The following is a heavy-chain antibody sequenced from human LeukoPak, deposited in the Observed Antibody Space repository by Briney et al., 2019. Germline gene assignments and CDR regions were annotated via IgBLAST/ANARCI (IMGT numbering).Heavy chain of an antibody. D-gene: IGHD3-22*01. Sequence: GGSLRLSCAASGFTFSSYWMSWVRQAPGKGLEWVANVKQDGSEKYYVDSVKGRFTISRDNAKNSLYLQMNSLRAEDTAVYYCARGDYYDSSGYYFVDAFDIWGQGTMVTVSS. CDR1: GFTFSSYW. CDR2: VKQDGSEK. CDR3: ARGDYYDSSGYYFVDAFDI. J-gene: IGHJ3*02. V-gene: IGHV3-7*01.